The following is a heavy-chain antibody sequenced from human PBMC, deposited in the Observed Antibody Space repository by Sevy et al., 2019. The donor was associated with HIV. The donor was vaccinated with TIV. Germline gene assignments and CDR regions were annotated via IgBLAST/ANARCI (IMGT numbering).Heavy chain of an antibody. CDR3: ARAKYQLYYYYYYGMDV. Sequence: GSLRLSCAASGFTFSSYSMNWVRQAPGKGLEWVSSISSSSSYIYYADSVKGRFTISRDNAKNSLYLQMNSLRAEDTAVYYCARAKYQLYYYYYYGMDVWGQGTTVTVSS. CDR1: GFTFSSYS. CDR2: ISSSSSYI. D-gene: IGHD2-2*01. V-gene: IGHV3-21*01. J-gene: IGHJ6*02.